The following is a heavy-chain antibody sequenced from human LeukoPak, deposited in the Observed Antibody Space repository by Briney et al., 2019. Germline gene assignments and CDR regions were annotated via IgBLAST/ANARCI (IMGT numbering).Heavy chain of an antibody. CDR2: ISYDGSNK. CDR3: AKDGPWMATFDY. CDR1: GFTFSSYA. Sequence: GGSLRLSCAASGFTFSSYAMHWVRQAPGKGLKWVAVISYDGSNKYYADSVKGRFTISRDNSKNTLYLQMNSLRAEDTAVYYCAKDGPWMATFDYWGQGTLVTVSS. D-gene: IGHD5-24*01. V-gene: IGHV3-30-3*01. J-gene: IGHJ4*02.